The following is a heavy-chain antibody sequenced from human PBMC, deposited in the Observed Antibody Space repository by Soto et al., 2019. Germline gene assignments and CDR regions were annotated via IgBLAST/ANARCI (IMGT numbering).Heavy chain of an antibody. Sequence: QVQLVESGGRVVQPGRSLRLSCAASGFTFSSYGMHWVRQAPGKGLEWVAVISYDGTNKYYADSVKGRFTISRDNSKNTLYLQMNSLRAEDTAVYYCAKDLLRPGRAYGMDVW. CDR3: AKDLLRPGRAYGMDV. CDR2: ISYDGTNK. CDR1: GFTFSSYG. J-gene: IGHJ6*01. V-gene: IGHV3-30*18.